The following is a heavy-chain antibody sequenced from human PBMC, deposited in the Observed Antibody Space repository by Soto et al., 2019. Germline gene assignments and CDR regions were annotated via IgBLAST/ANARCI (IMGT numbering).Heavy chain of an antibody. V-gene: IGHV1-18*01. CDR1: GYTFNSYG. D-gene: IGHD6-13*01. J-gene: IGHJ4*02. Sequence: ASVKVSCKASGYTFNSYGISWVRQAPGQGLEWMGWISAYNGNTNYAQKLQGRVTMTTDTSTSTAYMELRSLRSDDTAVYYCARDVIEAAGKAPTFVDYRGQGTLVTVSS. CDR3: ARDVIEAAGKAPTFVDY. CDR2: ISAYNGNT.